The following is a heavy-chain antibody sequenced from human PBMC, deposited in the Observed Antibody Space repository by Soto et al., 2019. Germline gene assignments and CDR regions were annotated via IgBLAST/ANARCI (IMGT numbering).Heavy chain of an antibody. V-gene: IGHV3-7*03. CDR1: GFTFSGSA. D-gene: IGHD1-26*01. J-gene: IGHJ4*02. CDR2: INQDGSEK. CDR3: ARDYPGGSYYDY. Sequence: GGSLRLSCAASGFTFSGSAMHWVRQAPGKGLEWVARINQDGSEKYYVDSVKGRFTISRDNAKNSLYLQMNSLRAEDTAVYYCARDYPGGSYYDYWGQGTLVTVSS.